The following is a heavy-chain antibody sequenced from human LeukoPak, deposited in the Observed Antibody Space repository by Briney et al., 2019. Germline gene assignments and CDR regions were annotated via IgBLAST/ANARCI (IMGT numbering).Heavy chain of an antibody. D-gene: IGHD4-11*01. J-gene: IGHJ4*02. CDR1: GYIFTSYF. CDR3: ARVGTTGATADN. CDR2: INPRGGST. Sequence: ASVKVSCKASGYIFTSYFMHWLRQAPGQGPEWMGIINPRGGSTDYAQKFQDRITMTSDTSTSTVYMELKSLTSEDTAVYFCARVGTTGATADNWGQGTLVTVSS. V-gene: IGHV1-46*01.